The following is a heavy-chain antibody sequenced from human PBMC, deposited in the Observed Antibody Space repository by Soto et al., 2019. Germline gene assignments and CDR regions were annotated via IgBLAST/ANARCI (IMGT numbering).Heavy chain of an antibody. V-gene: IGHV2-5*02. Sequence: QITLKESGPPLVRPAQTLTLTCAFPGFSLTTTSMGVAWLRQPPGKALEWLALIYWDDDQRYSPSLKDRLTISKDTSRSRVVLTISNMNPEDTGTYFCAHAGDYDLLSFDHWGPGTLVTVSS. CDR2: IYWDDDQ. J-gene: IGHJ4*02. CDR3: AHAGDYDLLSFDH. CDR1: GFSLTTTSMG. D-gene: IGHD4-17*01.